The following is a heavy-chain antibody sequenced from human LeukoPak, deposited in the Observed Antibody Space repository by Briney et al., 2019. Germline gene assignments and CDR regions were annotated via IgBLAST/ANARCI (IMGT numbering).Heavy chain of an antibody. V-gene: IGHV3-7*05. D-gene: IGHD6-19*01. CDR3: ARDGGWYLDY. CDR1: TFTFNSHW. J-gene: IGHJ4*02. CDR2: INQDGSDN. Sequence: GGSLRLSCAASTFTFNSHWMSWVRQAPGKGLEWVANINQDGSDNYYVDSVKGRFTISRDNAKNSLHLQMNSLRAEDTAVYYCARDGGWYLDYWGQGILVTVSS.